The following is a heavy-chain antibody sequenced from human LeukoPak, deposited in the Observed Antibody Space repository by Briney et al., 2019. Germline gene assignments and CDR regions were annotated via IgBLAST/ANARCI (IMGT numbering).Heavy chain of an antibody. V-gene: IGHV3-21*01. CDR3: TRGSYGDYEY. CDR1: RFTFSSYT. D-gene: IGHD4-17*01. Sequence: GRSLRLSCSASRFTFSSYTMNWVRQAPGKGLEWVSSIDPSSAYIYYADSVKGRFTISRDNAQNSLYLQMNSLRAEDTAVYYCTRGSYGDYEYWGQGTLVTVSS. CDR2: IDPSSAYI. J-gene: IGHJ4*02.